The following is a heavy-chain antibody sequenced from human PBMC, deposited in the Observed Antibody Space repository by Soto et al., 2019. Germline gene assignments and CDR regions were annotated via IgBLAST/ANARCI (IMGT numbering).Heavy chain of an antibody. D-gene: IGHD3-22*01. J-gene: IGHJ5*02. V-gene: IGHV1-69*12. CDR2: IIPIFGTA. Sequence: QVQLVQSGAEVKKPGSSVKVSCKASRGTFSSYAITWVRQAPGQGLECMGGIIPIFGTANYAQKFQARVTITADESTSTAYMELSSLRSEDTAVYYCARDRGPSSGYYPYWFDPWGQGTLVTVSS. CDR3: ARDRGPSSGYYPYWFDP. CDR1: RGTFSSYA.